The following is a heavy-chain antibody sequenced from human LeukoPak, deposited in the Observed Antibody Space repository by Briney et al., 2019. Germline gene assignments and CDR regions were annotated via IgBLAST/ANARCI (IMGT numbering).Heavy chain of an antibody. D-gene: IGHD3-9*01. Sequence: GGSLRLSCAASGFTFSWYNMNWVRQAPGKGLEWVSAISGSGGSTYYADSVKGRFTISRDNSKNTLYLQMDSLRAEDTAVYYCANQPYDNPTSFLFDYWGQGTLVTVSS. CDR3: ANQPYDNPTSFLFDY. V-gene: IGHV3-23*01. CDR2: ISGSGGST. CDR1: GFTFSWYN. J-gene: IGHJ4*02.